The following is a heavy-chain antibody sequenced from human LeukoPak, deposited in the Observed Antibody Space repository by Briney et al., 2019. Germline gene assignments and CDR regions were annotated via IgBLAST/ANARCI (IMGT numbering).Heavy chain of an antibody. D-gene: IGHD2-8*01. V-gene: IGHV1-2*02. CDR1: GYTFTGYY. CDR2: INPNSGGT. Sequence: ASVKVSCKASGYTFTGYYMHWVRQAPEQGLEWMGWINPNSGGTNYAQKFQGRVTMTRDTSINTAYMELSRLRSDDTAVYYCARDSLVDAFDIWGQGTLVTVSS. CDR3: ARDSLVDAFDI. J-gene: IGHJ4*02.